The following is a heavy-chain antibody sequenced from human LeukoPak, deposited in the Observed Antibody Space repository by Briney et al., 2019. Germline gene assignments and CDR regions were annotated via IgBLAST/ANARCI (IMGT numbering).Heavy chain of an antibody. V-gene: IGHV1-2*02. D-gene: IGHD2-2*01. CDR1: GYTFTGYY. CDR2: INPNSGGT. J-gene: IGHJ4*02. CDR3: ARVSGIVVVPAAIGTGY. Sequence: GASVKVSCKASGYTFTGYYMHWVRQAPAQGLEWMGWINPNSGGTNYAQKFQGRVTMTRDTSISTAYMELSRLRSDDTAVYYCARVSGIVVVPAAIGTGYWGQGTLVTVSS.